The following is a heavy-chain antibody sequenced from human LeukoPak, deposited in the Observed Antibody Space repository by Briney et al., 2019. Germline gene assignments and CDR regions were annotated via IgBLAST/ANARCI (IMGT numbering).Heavy chain of an antibody. CDR3: ARDLSASVADFDY. D-gene: IGHD6-19*01. CDR1: GYTFTVYY. CDR2: INPNSGGT. V-gene: IGHV1-2*06. J-gene: IGHJ4*02. Sequence: ASVKVSCKASGYTFTVYYMHWVRQAPGQGLEWMGRINPNSGGTNYAQRFQGRVTMTRDTSINTAYMELSRLRSDDTAVYYCARDLSASVADFDYWGQGTLVTVSS.